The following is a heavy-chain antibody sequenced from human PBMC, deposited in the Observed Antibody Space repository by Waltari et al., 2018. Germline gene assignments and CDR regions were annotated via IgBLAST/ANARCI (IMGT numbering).Heavy chain of an antibody. CDR2: RIAIFGTA. V-gene: IGHV1-69*12. D-gene: IGHD3-10*01. Sequence: QLQLVKSGAAVKKTGASVKVSCKTSGGTFSSYSIICVRRAPGQGRGLMGVRIAIFGTASHAQTFQCRVTGTVDESTSTAFMEPRSVRSEDTAVYSCARDYRFGEWFEGFDTWGQGTMVTVSS. J-gene: IGHJ3*02. CDR3: ARDYRFGEWFEGFDT. CDR1: GGTFSSYS.